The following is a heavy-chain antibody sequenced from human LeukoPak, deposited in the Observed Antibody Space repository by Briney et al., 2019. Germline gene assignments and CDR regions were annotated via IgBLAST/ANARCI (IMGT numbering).Heavy chain of an antibody. CDR2: IRSDGSST. Sequence: GGSLRLSCVASGFSFSAYIMHWVRQAPGKGLEYVSAIRSDGSSTFYPNSVKGRFIISIDNSKSTFYLQMGSLPAEDTAVYYCTRRYGGHSGWAGYHDSWGPGTLVTVSS. D-gene: IGHD6-19*01. J-gene: IGHJ4*02. CDR1: GFSFSAYI. V-gene: IGHV3-64*01. CDR3: TRRYGGHSGWAGYHDS.